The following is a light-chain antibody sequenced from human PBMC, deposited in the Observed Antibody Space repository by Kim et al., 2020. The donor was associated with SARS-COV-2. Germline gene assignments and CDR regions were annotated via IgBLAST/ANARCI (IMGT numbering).Light chain of an antibody. CDR2: DNN. Sequence: GRKVPTACSGCSSIIGYNYLTWYQQRPGTAPKLLIYDNNKRPSGIPVRFSGSKSGTSATLGITGLQTGDEADYYCGTWDSSLSAVVFGGGTKVTVL. V-gene: IGLV1-51*01. CDR3: GTWDSSLSAVV. CDR1: SSIIGYNY. J-gene: IGLJ2*01.